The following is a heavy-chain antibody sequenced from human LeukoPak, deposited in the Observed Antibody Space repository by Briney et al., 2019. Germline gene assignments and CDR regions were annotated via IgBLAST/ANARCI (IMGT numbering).Heavy chain of an antibody. J-gene: IGHJ4*02. CDR3: AKDPRVGSRVATPCH. D-gene: IGHD5-24*01. Sequence: GGSLRLSCAASGFTFSTYAMSWVRQAPGKGLEWVSAISGSGGSTYYADSVKGRFTISRDNSKSTLFLQMNSLRAEYTDVYYCAKDPRVGSRVATPCHWGQGTLVTVSS. CDR2: ISGSGGST. V-gene: IGHV3-23*01. CDR1: GFTFSTYA.